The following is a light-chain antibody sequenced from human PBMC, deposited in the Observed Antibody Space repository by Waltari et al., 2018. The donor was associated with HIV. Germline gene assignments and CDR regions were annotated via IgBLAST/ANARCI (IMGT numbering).Light chain of an antibody. V-gene: IGKV3-11*01. CDR1: QSLSNY. Sequence: EIVLSQSPASLSLSPGERATLSCRASQSLSNYLAWYQQKPGQAPRLLIYDASTRVTGIPARCRGSGSGTDFTLTISSLDPGDFAIYYCQHRGDWYTFGQGTKLEI. J-gene: IGKJ2*01. CDR2: DAS. CDR3: QHRGDWYT.